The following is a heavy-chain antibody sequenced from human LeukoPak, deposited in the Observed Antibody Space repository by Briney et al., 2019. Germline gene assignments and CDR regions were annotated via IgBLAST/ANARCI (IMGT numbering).Heavy chain of an antibody. CDR1: GFTFSSYA. V-gene: IGHV3-30*03. Sequence: GRSLRLSCAASGFTFSSYAMHRVRQAPGKGLEWAAIISYDGSIKYYADSVKGRFTISRDNSKNTLFLQMNSLRAEDTAVYYCARGSRWLQLGPFDYWGQGTLVTVSS. J-gene: IGHJ4*02. CDR3: ARGSRWLQLGPFDY. CDR2: ISYDGSIK. D-gene: IGHD5-24*01.